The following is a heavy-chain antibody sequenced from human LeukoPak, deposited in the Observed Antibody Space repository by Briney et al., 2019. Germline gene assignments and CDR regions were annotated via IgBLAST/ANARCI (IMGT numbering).Heavy chain of an antibody. CDR1: GGSISSYY. V-gene: IGHV4-4*07. J-gene: IGHJ6*03. CDR2: IYTSGST. Sequence: SETLSLTCTVSGGSISSYYWSWIRQPAGKGLEWIGRIYTSGSTNYNPSLKSRVTMSVDTSKNQFSLKLSSVTAADTAVYYCAREGVAGTQYYYYYYYMDVWGKGTTVTVSS. D-gene: IGHD1-1*01. CDR3: AREGVAGTQYYYYYYYMDV.